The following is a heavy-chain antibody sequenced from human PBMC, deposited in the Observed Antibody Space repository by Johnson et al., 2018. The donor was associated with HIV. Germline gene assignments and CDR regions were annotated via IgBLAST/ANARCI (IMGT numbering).Heavy chain of an antibody. D-gene: IGHD3-22*01. J-gene: IGHJ3*02. Sequence: VQLVESGGGLVQPGGSLRLSCAASGFTFSSYAMSWVRQAPGKGLEWVSVIYSGGSTYYADSVKGRFTIPRDNSKNTLYLQMNSLRAEDTAVYYCAKDQHYYDSRNGGAFDIWGQGEMVTVSS. CDR2: IYSGGST. CDR1: GFTFSSYA. V-gene: IGHV3-66*02. CDR3: AKDQHYYDSRNGGAFDI.